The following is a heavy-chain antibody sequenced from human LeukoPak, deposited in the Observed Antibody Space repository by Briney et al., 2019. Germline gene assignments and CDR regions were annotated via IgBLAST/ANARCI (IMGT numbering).Heavy chain of an antibody. J-gene: IGHJ6*02. Sequence: PGTSLRLSCAASGFSFSTYAMHWVRQAPGKGLEWVSVIYGADNTYYADSVRGRFTVSRDNSKNTVYLQMNSLRAEDTAVYYCARGGGNLRSKVGMDVWGQGTTITVSS. CDR1: GFSFSTYA. D-gene: IGHD4-23*01. CDR3: ARGGGNLRSKVGMDV. CDR2: IYGADNT. V-gene: IGHV3-66*01.